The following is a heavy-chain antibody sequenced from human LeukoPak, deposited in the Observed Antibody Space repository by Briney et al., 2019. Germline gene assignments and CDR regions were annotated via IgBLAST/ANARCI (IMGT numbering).Heavy chain of an antibody. D-gene: IGHD6-13*01. CDR3: ARSGVHSSTPGY. Sequence: GASVKVSCKVSGYTLTELSMHWVRQAPGKGLEWMGGFDPEDGETIYAQKFQGRVTMTEDTSTDTAYMELSRLRSDDTAVYYCARSGVHSSTPGYWGQGTLVTVSS. J-gene: IGHJ4*02. CDR2: FDPEDGET. CDR1: GYTLTELS. V-gene: IGHV1-24*01.